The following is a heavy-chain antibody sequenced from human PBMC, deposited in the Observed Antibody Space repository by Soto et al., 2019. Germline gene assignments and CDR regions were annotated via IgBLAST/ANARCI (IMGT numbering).Heavy chain of an antibody. D-gene: IGHD6-19*01. V-gene: IGHV4-31*03. CDR3: AREVSPNSRGWYTVLVRWFDP. CDR1: GGSINSGDYY. J-gene: IGHJ5*02. Sequence: QVQLQESGPGLVNPSQTLSLTCTVSGGSINSGDYYWSWVRQVPGKGLEWIGFISYSGNTHYNPSLESRVTISKDTSKNQFSLRLNSMTAADSAVYYCAREVSPNSRGWYTVLVRWFDPWGQGTLVTVSS. CDR2: ISYSGNT.